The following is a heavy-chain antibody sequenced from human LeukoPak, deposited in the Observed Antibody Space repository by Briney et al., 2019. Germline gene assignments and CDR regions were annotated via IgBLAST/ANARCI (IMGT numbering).Heavy chain of an antibody. V-gene: IGHV3-23*01. CDR3: AKKGYAGQGTYSYYFDY. CDR2: ISTSGAAT. Sequence: GGSLRLSCAASGFTVSSNYMSWVRQAPGKGLEWVSTISTSGAATYYADSVKGRFTISRDNSKNTLYLQMNSLRADDTAVYYCAKKGYAGQGTYSYYFDYWGQGTLVTVSS. CDR1: GFTVSSNY. J-gene: IGHJ4*02. D-gene: IGHD3-10*01.